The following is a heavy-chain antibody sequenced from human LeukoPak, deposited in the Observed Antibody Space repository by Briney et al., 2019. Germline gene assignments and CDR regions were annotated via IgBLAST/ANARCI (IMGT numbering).Heavy chain of an antibody. CDR2: IYYSGST. Sequence: PSETLSLTCTVSGGSIRSGGYYWSWIRQPPGKGLEWIGYIYYSGSTNYNPSLKSRVTISVDTSKNQFSLKLSSVTAADTAVYYCARFPTYWGQGTLVTVSS. J-gene: IGHJ4*02. CDR1: GGSIRSGGYY. V-gene: IGHV4-61*08. CDR3: ARFPTY.